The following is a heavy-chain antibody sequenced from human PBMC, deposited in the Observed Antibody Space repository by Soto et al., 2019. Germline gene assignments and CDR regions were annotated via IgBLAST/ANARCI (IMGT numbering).Heavy chain of an antibody. CDR2: VYYSGST. CDR3: ARQPRGPGYGERGLYFDH. J-gene: IGHJ4*02. Sequence: SETLSLTCTFSGGSTNIRNDYFGLILQPPVIWLEWIGSVYYSGSTHDNPSLQSRVSISVDTSRNQFSLNLISVTAADTAVYFCARQPRGPGYGERGLYFDHWGQGTLVTVSS. D-gene: IGHD3-16*01. V-gene: IGHV4-39*01. CDR1: GGSTNIRNDY.